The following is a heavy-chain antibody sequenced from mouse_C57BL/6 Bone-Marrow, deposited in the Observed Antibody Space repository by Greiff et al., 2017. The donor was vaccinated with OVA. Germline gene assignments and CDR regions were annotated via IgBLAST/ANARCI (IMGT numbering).Heavy chain of an antibody. CDR3: SREGRSYSNMDN. Sequence: QVQLQQPGAELARPGASVKLSCKASGYTFTSYGISWVKQRTGQGLEWIGEIYPRSGNTYYNEKFKGKATLAADKSSSTAYMELRSLTSEDSAVYFFSREGRSYSNMDNWGEGTTLKVSS. V-gene: IGHV1-81*01. CDR1: GYTFTSYG. J-gene: IGHJ2*01. D-gene: IGHD2-5*01. CDR2: IYPRSGNT.